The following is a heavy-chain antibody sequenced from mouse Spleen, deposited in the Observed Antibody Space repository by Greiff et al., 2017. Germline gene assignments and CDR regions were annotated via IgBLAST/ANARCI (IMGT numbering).Heavy chain of an antibody. J-gene: IGHJ2*01. D-gene: IGHD1-1*01. Sequence: VKLQESGAELARPGASVKLSCKASGYTFTSYGISWVKQRTGQGLEWIGEIYPRSGNTYYNEKFKGKATLTADKSSSTAYMELRSLTSEDSAVYFCARYPPLYYDGSPYYFDYWGQGTTLTVSS. V-gene: IGHV1-81*01. CDR1: GYTFTSYG. CDR2: IYPRSGNT. CDR3: ARYPPLYYDGSPYYFDY.